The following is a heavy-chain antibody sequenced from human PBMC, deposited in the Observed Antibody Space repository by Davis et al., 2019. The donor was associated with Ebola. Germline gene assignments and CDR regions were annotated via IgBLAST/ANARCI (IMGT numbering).Heavy chain of an antibody. V-gene: IGHV1-8*01. CDR2: MNPNSGNR. J-gene: IGHJ5*02. D-gene: IGHD1-26*01. Sequence: AASSKVSCNASAYTFTSYDINWVRQATGQGLEWMGWMNPNSGNRGYVQKFQGRVTMTRNTSISTAYMGLSSLRSEDTAVYYCARGRAGSFNWFDPWGQGTLVTVSS. CDR1: AYTFTSYD. CDR3: ARGRAGSFNWFDP.